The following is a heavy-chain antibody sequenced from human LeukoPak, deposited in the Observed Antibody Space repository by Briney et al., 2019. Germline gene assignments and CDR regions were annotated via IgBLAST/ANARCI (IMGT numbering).Heavy chain of an antibody. D-gene: IGHD1-26*01. J-gene: IGHJ4*02. Sequence: GGSLRLSCAASGFSFSGYSMNWVRQAPGKGLDWVSYISSSSSTIYYADSVKGRFTISRDNAKNSLYLQMNSLRAEDTAVYYCARGWELLDFDYWGQGTLVTVSS. CDR3: ARGWELLDFDY. CDR1: GFSFSGYS. CDR2: ISSSSSTI. V-gene: IGHV3-48*04.